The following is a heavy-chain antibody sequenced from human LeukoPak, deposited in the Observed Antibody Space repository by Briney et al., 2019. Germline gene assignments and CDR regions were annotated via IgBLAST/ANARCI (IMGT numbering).Heavy chain of an antibody. J-gene: IGHJ4*02. CDR1: GGSISSSDYY. Sequence: PSETLSLTCTVSGGSISSSDYYWLWIRQPPGKGLEWIGYIYYSGSTYYNPSLKSRVTISVDTSKNQFSLKLSSVTAADTAVYYCAREASGSSDFDYWGQGTLVTVSS. CDR3: AREASGSSDFDY. D-gene: IGHD3-10*01. V-gene: IGHV4-30-4*01. CDR2: IYYSGST.